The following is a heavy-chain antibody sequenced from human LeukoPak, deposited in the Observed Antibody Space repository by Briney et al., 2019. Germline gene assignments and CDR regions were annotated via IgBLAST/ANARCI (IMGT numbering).Heavy chain of an antibody. D-gene: IGHD2-2*01. Sequence: ASVTVSCKASGGTFSSYAISWVRQAPGQGLEWMGGIIPIFGTANYAQKFQGRVTITADESTSTAYMELSSLRSEDTAVYYCAREMYCSSTSCPYVDYWGQGTLVTVSS. J-gene: IGHJ4*02. CDR1: GGTFSSYA. CDR3: AREMYCSSTSCPYVDY. V-gene: IGHV1-69*13. CDR2: IIPIFGTA.